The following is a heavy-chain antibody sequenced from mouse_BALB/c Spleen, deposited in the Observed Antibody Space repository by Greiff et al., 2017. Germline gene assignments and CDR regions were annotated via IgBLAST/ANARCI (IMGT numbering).Heavy chain of an antibody. CDR3: ARDTTAPFAY. V-gene: IGHV5-6-5*01. D-gene: IGHD1-2*01. CDR2: ISSGGST. CDR1: GFTFSSYA. Sequence: DVKLVESGGGLVKPGGSLKLSCAASGFTFSSYAMSWVRQTPEKRLEWVASISSGGSTYYPDSVKGRFTISRDNARNILYLQMSSLRSEDTAMYYCARDTTAPFAYWGQGTLVTVSA. J-gene: IGHJ3*01.